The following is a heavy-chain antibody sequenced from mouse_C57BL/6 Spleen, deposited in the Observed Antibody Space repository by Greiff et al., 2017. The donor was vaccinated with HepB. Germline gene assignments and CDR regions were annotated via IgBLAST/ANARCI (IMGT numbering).Heavy chain of an antibody. J-gene: IGHJ4*01. CDR1: SYTFTSYW. CDR3: ARLGTTETMDY. D-gene: IGHD1-1*01. CDR2: IDPSDSYT. Sequence: QVQLQQPGAELVKPGASVKLSCKASSYTFTSYWMQWVKQRPGQGLEWIGEIDPSDSYTNYNQKFKGKATLTVDTSSSTAYMQLSSLTSEDSAVYYCARLGTTETMDYWGQGTSVTVSS. V-gene: IGHV1-50*01.